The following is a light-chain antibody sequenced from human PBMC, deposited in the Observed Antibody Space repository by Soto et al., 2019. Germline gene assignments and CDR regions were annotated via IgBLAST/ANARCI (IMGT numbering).Light chain of an antibody. J-gene: IGKJ4*01. CDR2: GAS. V-gene: IGKV3-15*01. CDR3: QQYHTWPIT. Sequence: QHRLGQAPRLLISGASTGATGIPARFSGSGSGTEFTLTISSLQSEDCAIYYCQQYHTWPITFGGGTKVDIK.